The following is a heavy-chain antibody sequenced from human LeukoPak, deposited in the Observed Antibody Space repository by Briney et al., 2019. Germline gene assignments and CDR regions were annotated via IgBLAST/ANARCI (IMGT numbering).Heavy chain of an antibody. CDR3: ARVTYYYDSSGYPDY. CDR2: ISAYNGNT. Sequence: ASVKVSCKASGYTFTSYGISWVRQAPGQGLEWMGWISAYNGNTNYAQKLQGRVTMTTGTSTSTAYMELRSLRSDDTAVYYCARVTYYYDSSGYPDYWGQGTLVTVSS. D-gene: IGHD3-22*01. V-gene: IGHV1-18*01. CDR1: GYTFTSYG. J-gene: IGHJ4*02.